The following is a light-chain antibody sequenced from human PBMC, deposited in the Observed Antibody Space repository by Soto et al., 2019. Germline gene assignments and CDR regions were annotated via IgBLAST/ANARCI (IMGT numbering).Light chain of an antibody. CDR3: SSFTSTNTVL. CDR2: NVS. J-gene: IGLJ2*01. V-gene: IGLV2-14*01. CDR1: SSDVGGYNY. Sequence: QSALAQPASVSGSLGQSITISCTGTSSDVGGYNYVSWYQQHPGKAPKLMIYNVSNRPSGVSNRFSGSKSGNTASLTISGLQAEDEGHYYCSSFTSTNTVLFGGGTKLTVL.